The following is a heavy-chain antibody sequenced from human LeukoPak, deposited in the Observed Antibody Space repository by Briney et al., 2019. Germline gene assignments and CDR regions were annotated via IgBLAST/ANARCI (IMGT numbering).Heavy chain of an antibody. V-gene: IGHV3-23*01. CDR3: ANRGNYGAGGWFDP. CDR2: ISGSGGST. CDR1: GYTFTSYG. Sequence: ASVKVSCKASGYTFTSYGISWVRQAPGKGLEWVSAISGSGGSTYYADSVKGRFTISRDNSKNTLYLQMNSLRAEDTAVYYCANRGNYGAGGWFDPWGQGTLVTVSS. J-gene: IGHJ5*02. D-gene: IGHD4-17*01.